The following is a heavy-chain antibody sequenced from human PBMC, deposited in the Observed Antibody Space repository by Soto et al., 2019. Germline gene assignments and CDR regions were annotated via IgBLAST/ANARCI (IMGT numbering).Heavy chain of an antibody. V-gene: IGHV4-39*01. CDR1: GGSISSSSYY. CDR3: ARQEYSGYDFWYFDL. Sequence: PSETLSLTCTVSGGSISSSSYYWGWIRQPPGKGLEWIGSIYYGGSTYYNPSLKSRVTISVDTSKNQFSLKLSSVTAADTAVYYCARQEYSGYDFWYFDLWGRGTLVTVSS. J-gene: IGHJ2*01. CDR2: IYYGGST. D-gene: IGHD5-12*01.